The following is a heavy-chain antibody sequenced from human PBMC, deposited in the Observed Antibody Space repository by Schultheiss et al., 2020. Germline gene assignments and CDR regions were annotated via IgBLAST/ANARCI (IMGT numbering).Heavy chain of an antibody. CDR1: GFTFSSYA. CDR3: TTGPYYYDTEDAFDI. D-gene: IGHD3-22*01. Sequence: GGSLRPSCAASGFTFSSYAMSWVRQATGKGLEWVGRIKSKTDGGTTDYAAPVKGRFTISRDDSKNTLYLQMNSLKTEDTAVYYCTTGPYYYDTEDAFDIWGQGTMVTVSS. V-gene: IGHV3-15*01. CDR2: IKSKTDGGTT. J-gene: IGHJ3*02.